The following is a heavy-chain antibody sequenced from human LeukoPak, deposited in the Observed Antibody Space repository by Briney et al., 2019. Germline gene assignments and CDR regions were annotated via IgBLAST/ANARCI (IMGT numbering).Heavy chain of an antibody. V-gene: IGHV1-2*02. J-gene: IGHJ3*02. D-gene: IGHD2-15*01. CDR1: GYAFTGHY. CDR3: ARVGLGKDTAFDI. CDR2: INSNSGDT. Sequence: VASVKASCKTSGYAFTGHYIHWVRQAPGRGLEWLGWINSNSGDTKYEEKFQGRVTMTRDTSITTVYMDLTRLTSDDAAVYYCARVGLGKDTAFDIWGQGTMVTVSS.